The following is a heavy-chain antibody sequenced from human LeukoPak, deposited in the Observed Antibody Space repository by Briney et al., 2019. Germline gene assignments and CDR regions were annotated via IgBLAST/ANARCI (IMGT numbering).Heavy chain of an antibody. Sequence: PSETLSLTCTVSGGSISSGSYYWSWIRQPAGKGLEWIGRIYTSGSTNYNPSLKSRVTISVDTSKNQFSLKLSSVTAADTAVYYCARGSTYYYGSGSYPIDEYDYWGQGTLVTVSS. J-gene: IGHJ4*02. D-gene: IGHD3-10*01. CDR1: GGSISSGSYY. CDR2: IYTSGST. CDR3: ARGSTYYYGSGSYPIDEYDY. V-gene: IGHV4-61*02.